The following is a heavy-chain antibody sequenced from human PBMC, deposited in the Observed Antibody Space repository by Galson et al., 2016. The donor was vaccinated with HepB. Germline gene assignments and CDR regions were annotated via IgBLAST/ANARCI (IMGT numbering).Heavy chain of an antibody. D-gene: IGHD1-26*01. V-gene: IGHV3-53*01. Sequence: SLRLSCAASGFTFKDYYMTWVRQAPGKGLEWVSIVYSDGKTFYADSVKGRFTISRDNSKNTLYLQMNSLRAEDTAMYYCARDGGYAGSYSVGDAFDIWGQGTMVTVSS. CDR3: ARDGGYAGSYSVGDAFDI. CDR1: GFTFKDYY. J-gene: IGHJ3*02. CDR2: VYSDGKT.